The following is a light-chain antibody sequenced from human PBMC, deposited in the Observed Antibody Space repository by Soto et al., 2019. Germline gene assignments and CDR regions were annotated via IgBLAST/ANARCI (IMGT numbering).Light chain of an antibody. CDR1: SSDIGGPNS. CDR3: SSYSSSGTLVV. CDR2: DAS. J-gene: IGLJ3*02. Sequence: QSALTQPASVSGSPGQTIIMSCTGTSSDIGGPNSVSWYQQHPDKAPKLILSDASHRPSKIPDRFSGSKSVNTATLAISGLQADDDADYYCSSYSSSGTLVVFGGWTKLTVL. V-gene: IGLV2-14*01.